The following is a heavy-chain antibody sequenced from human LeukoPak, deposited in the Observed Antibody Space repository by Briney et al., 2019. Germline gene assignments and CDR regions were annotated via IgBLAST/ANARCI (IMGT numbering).Heavy chain of an antibody. J-gene: IGHJ4*02. CDR2: ISSSSSYI. Sequence: PGGSLRLSCAASGFTFSSYGMHWVRQAPGKGLEWVSSISSSSSYIYYADSVKGRFTISRDSAKNSLYLQMNSLRAEDTAVYYCARDMGVSGSYYFGYYWGQGTLVTVSS. V-gene: IGHV3-21*01. CDR1: GFTFSSYG. CDR3: ARDMGVSGSYYFGYY. D-gene: IGHD1-26*01.